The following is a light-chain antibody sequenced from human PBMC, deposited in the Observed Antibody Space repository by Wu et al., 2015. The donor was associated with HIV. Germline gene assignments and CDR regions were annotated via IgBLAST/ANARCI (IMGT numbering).Light chain of an antibody. CDR3: HQYNNWRT. J-gene: IGKJ1*01. V-gene: IGKV3-15*01. Sequence: RASQSVSTNVRLGTRXKPGQAPRLLIYDASTGPLVSQPGSVASGSGTEFTLTIKSMQSADFAVYYCHQYNNWRTFGQGTKVDIK. CDR2: DAS. CDR1: QSVSTN.